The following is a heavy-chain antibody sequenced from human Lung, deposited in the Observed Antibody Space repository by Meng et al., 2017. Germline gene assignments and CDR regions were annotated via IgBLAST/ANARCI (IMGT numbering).Heavy chain of an antibody. V-gene: IGHV1-18*01. J-gene: IGHJ4*02. D-gene: IGHD2-2*02. Sequence: QVELLQFGLGVKMPGAALELSFSGSGYSLTRYGNSWLRQALGQGLECMGWSSAYNGQTKLAQKFQGRVTMTFDTSTSTAYMELRNLRFNDTAVYYCAMSYTSTPWPLWGEGALVTVSS. CDR3: AMSYTSTPWPL. CDR1: GYSLTRYG. CDR2: SSAYNGQT.